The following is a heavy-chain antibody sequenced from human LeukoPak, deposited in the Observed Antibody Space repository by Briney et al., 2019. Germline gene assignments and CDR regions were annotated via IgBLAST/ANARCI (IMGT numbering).Heavy chain of an antibody. V-gene: IGHV3-23*01. D-gene: IGHD2-2*01. Sequence: PGGSLRLSCAASGFTFSSYAMSWVRQAPGKGLEWVSAISGSGGSTYYADSVKGRFTISRDNSKNTLYLQMNSLRAEDTAVYYCAKKYQLLFGHGYGMDVWGQGTTVTVSS. CDR1: GFTFSSYA. CDR2: ISGSGGST. CDR3: AKKYQLLFGHGYGMDV. J-gene: IGHJ6*02.